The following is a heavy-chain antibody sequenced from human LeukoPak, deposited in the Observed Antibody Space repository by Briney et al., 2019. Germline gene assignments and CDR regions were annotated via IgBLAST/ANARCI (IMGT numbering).Heavy chain of an antibody. V-gene: IGHV1-2*02. CDR2: INPNSGGT. CDR3: ASDYGVTPFDY. Sequence: ASVKVSCKASGYTFTANYMQWVRQAPGQGLEWMGWINPNSGGTKYAQKFQGRVTMTRDTSISTAYMELSRLRSDDTAVYYCASDYGVTPFDYWGQGTLVTVSS. CDR1: GYTFTANY. D-gene: IGHD4-17*01. J-gene: IGHJ4*02.